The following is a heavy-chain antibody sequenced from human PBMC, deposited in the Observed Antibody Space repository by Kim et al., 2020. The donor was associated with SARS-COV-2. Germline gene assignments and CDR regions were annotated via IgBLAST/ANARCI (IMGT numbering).Heavy chain of an antibody. J-gene: IGHJ3*02. CDR1: GSTVSYNY. V-gene: IGHV3-53*01. D-gene: IGHD3-22*01. CDR2: FYTDGST. CDR3: ARNGFDSSGRWAFDI. Sequence: GGSLRLSCAASGSTVSYNYMSWVRQAPGKGLEWVSVFYTDGSTYYADSVKGRFTISRDNSKNTLYLQMNSLRADDTAVYYCARNGFDSSGRWAFDIWGQGTMVTVSS.